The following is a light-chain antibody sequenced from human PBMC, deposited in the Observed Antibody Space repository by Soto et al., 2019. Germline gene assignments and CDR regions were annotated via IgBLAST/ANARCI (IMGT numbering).Light chain of an antibody. J-gene: IGKJ4*01. CDR2: GAS. CDR3: QQYDSSPLT. Sequence: EIVLTQSPGTLSLSPGERATLSCRACQSVSSSYLAWYQQKPGQAPRLLIYGASSRATGIPDRFSGSGSGTDFTLTISGLEPDDFAVYYCQQYDSSPLTFGGGTQVEFK. V-gene: IGKV3-20*01. CDR1: QSVSSSY.